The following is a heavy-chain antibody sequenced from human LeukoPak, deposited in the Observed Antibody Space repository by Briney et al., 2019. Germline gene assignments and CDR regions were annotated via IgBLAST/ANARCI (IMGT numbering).Heavy chain of an antibody. Sequence: GGSLRLSCAASGFTFSDYGMHWVRQAPGKGLEWVAVISYDGINKYSADSVKGRFTVSRDNSKNTLSLQMSSLRPEDTAMYYCARHSYTNGWFFFDPWGQGTLVTVSS. CDR1: GFTFSDYG. V-gene: IGHV3-30*03. CDR3: ARHSYTNGWFFFDP. CDR2: ISYDGINK. J-gene: IGHJ5*02. D-gene: IGHD6-19*01.